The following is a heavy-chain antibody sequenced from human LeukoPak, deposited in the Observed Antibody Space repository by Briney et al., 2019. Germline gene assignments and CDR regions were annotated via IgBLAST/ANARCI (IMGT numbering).Heavy chain of an antibody. J-gene: IGHJ3*02. CDR1: GGTFSSYA. CDR3: ARSHYYGSGSHDAFDI. D-gene: IGHD3-10*01. V-gene: IGHV1-69*06. Sequence: SVKVSCKASGGTFSSYAISWVRQAPGKGVEWMGGIIPIFGTANYAQKFQGRVTITADKSTSTAYMELSSLRSEDTAVYYCARSHYYGSGSHDAFDIWGQGTMVTVSS. CDR2: IIPIFGTA.